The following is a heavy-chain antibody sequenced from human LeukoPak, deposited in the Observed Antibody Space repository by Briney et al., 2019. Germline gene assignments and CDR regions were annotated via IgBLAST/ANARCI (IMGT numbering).Heavy chain of an antibody. D-gene: IGHD3-3*01. J-gene: IGHJ6*03. CDR2: INPNSGGT. Sequence: ASVKVSCKASGYTFTGYYMHWVRQAPGQGLEWMGWINPNSGGTNYAQKFQGRVTMTRDTSISTAYMELSRLRSDDTAVYYCAGTMYYDFWSGYYDYYYYMDVWGKGTTVTVSS. V-gene: IGHV1-2*02. CDR1: GYTFTGYY. CDR3: AGTMYYDFWSGYYDYYYYMDV.